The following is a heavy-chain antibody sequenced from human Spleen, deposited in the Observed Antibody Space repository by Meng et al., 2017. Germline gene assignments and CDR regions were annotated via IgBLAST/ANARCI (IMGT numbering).Heavy chain of an antibody. Sequence: GESLKISCAASGFTFSSYARSWVRQAPGKGLEWVSSISSSSSYIYYAESVKGRFTIARANAKNSLYLQGNSMRAEDTAVYYGGRLMDDYSGVRPTDYWGQGTLVTVSS. CDR2: ISSSSSYI. J-gene: IGHJ4*02. D-gene: IGHD5-12*01. CDR3: GRLMDDYSGVRPTDY. V-gene: IGHV3-21*04. CDR1: GFTFSSYA.